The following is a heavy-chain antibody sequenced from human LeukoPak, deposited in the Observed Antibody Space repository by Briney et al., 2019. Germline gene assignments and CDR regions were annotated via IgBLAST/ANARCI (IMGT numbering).Heavy chain of an antibody. Sequence: ASAKVSCKASGYTFTSYAMNWVRQAPGQGLEWMGWINTNTGNPTYAQGFTGRFVFSLDTSVSTAYLQISSLKAEDTAVYYCARALTDYSQLPSDAFDIWGQGTMVTVSS. D-gene: IGHD1-1*01. V-gene: IGHV7-4-1*02. CDR2: INTNTGNP. J-gene: IGHJ3*02. CDR3: ARALTDYSQLPSDAFDI. CDR1: GYTFTSYA.